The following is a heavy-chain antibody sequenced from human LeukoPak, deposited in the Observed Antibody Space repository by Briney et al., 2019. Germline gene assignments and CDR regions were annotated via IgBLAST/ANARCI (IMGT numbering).Heavy chain of an antibody. CDR2: ISSTSSHI. D-gene: IGHD1-26*01. CDR1: GFTFSSQT. CDR3: ARDQGGATNY. Sequence: PGGSLRLSCVASGFTFSSQTMNWVRQAPGKGLEWVSSISSTSSHIYYADSVKGRFTISRDNAKNSLYLQMDSLRAEDTAVYYCARDQGGATNYWGQVTLVTVSS. J-gene: IGHJ4*02. V-gene: IGHV3-21*01.